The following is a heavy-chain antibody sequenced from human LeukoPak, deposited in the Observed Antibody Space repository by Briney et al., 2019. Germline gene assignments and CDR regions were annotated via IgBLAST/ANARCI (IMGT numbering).Heavy chain of an antibody. CDR3: TRDVKSSAWPVPFDY. CDR1: GFTFGDYA. Sequence: GGSLRLSCTASGFTFGDYAMSGVRQAPGKGLEWVGFIRSKAYGGTTEYAASVKGRFTISRDDSKSIAYLHMNSLKTEDTAVYYCTRDVKSSAWPVPFDYWGQGTLVTVSS. J-gene: IGHJ4*02. V-gene: IGHV3-49*04. CDR2: IRSKAYGGTT. D-gene: IGHD6-19*01.